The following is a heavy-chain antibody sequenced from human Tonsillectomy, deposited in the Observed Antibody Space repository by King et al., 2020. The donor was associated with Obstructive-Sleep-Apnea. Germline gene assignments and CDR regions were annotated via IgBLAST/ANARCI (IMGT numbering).Heavy chain of an antibody. CDR2: IYYSGST. V-gene: IGHV4-59*08. CDR3: VRHLYSSGYSGAFDI. Sequence: QLQESGPGLVKPSETLSLTCTVSGGSISSYYWSWIRQPPGKGLEYIGYIYYSGSTNYNPSLKSRVTISVDKSKNQFSLKLNSVTAADTAVYYCVRHLYSSGYSGAFDIWGQGTMVTVSS. D-gene: IGHD3-22*01. CDR1: GGSISSYY. J-gene: IGHJ3*02.